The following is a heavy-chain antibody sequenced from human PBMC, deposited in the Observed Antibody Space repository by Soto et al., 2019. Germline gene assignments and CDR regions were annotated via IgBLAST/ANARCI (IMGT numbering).Heavy chain of an antibody. CDR1: GFTFSSYS. Sequence: NPGGSLRLSCAASGFTFSSYSMNWVRQAPGKGLEWVSSISSSSSYIYYADSVKGRFTISRDNAKNSLYLQMNSLRAEDTAVYYCASSGYSSSWYLFSAMPTYWGQGTLVTVSS. CDR2: ISSSSSYI. V-gene: IGHV3-21*01. CDR3: ASSGYSSSWYLFSAMPTY. J-gene: IGHJ4*02. D-gene: IGHD6-13*01.